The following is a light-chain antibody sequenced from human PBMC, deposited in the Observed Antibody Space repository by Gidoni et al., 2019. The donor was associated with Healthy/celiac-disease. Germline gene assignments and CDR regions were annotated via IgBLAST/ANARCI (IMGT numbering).Light chain of an antibody. CDR1: SGHSSYA. J-gene: IGLJ3*02. CDR2: LNSDGSH. CDR3: QTWGTGV. V-gene: IGLV4-69*01. Sequence: LVLTQSPSASSPLGASVKLTCTLSSGHSSYAIAWHQQQPEKGPRYLMKLNSDGSHSKGDGIPDRFSGSSSGAERYLTISSLQSEDEADYYCQTWGTGVFGGGTKLTVL.